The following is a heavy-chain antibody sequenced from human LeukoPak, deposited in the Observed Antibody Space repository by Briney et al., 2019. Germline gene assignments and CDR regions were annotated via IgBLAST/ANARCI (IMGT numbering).Heavy chain of an antibody. D-gene: IGHD6-6*01. CDR2: IKQDGSEE. CDR1: GFTFGSYW. V-gene: IGHV3-7*05. Sequence: GGSLRLSCAASGFTFGSYWMSWVRQAPGKGLEWVANIKQDGSEEVYVDSVKGRFTISRDNAKNSLFLQMNTLRAEDTAVYYCARDPYSSTWSYGMDVWGQGTTVTVSS. J-gene: IGHJ6*02. CDR3: ARDPYSSTWSYGMDV.